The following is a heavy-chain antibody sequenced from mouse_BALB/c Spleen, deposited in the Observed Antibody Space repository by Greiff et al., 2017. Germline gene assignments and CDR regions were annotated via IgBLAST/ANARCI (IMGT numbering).Heavy chain of an antibody. J-gene: IGHJ4*01. D-gene: IGHD3-2*02. CDR2: ISSGGST. Sequence: EVKLMESGGGLVKPGGSLKLSCAASGFTFSSYAMSWVRQTPEKRLEWVASISSGGSTYYPDSVKGRFTISRDNARNILYLQMSSLRSEDTAMYYCAREAYYYAMDYWGQGTSVTVSS. CDR1: GFTFSSYA. V-gene: IGHV5-6-5*01. CDR3: AREAYYYAMDY.